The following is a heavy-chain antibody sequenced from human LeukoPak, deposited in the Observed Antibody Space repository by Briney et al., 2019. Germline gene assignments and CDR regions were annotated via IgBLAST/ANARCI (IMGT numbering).Heavy chain of an antibody. CDR2: ISDDASDK. V-gene: IGHV3-30*03. J-gene: IGHJ4*02. CDR1: GFTFSIAW. D-gene: IGHD5-18*01. CDR3: ARDSRGYIIDY. Sequence: PGGSLRLSCAASGFTFSIAWMTWVRQAPGKGLEWVALISDDASDKYYVDSVQGRFTVSRDKSKNTVFLQMNSLRAEDTAIYYCARDSRGYIIDYWGQGTLVTVSS.